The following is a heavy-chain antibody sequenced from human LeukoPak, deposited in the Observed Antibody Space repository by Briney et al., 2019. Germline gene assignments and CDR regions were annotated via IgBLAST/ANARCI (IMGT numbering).Heavy chain of an antibody. CDR3: ARGSTARIAARRPKGLNWFDP. J-gene: IGHJ5*02. Sequence: MASETLSLTCTVSGGSFRGDYYWAWIRQPPGKGLEWIGSIYSGGRIYYNPSLKSRVSISVDTSKNQFSLKLSSVTAADTAVYYCARGSTARIAARRPKGLNWFDPWGQGTLVTVSS. V-gene: IGHV4-39*07. CDR2: IYSGGRI. CDR1: GGSFRGDYY. D-gene: IGHD6-6*01.